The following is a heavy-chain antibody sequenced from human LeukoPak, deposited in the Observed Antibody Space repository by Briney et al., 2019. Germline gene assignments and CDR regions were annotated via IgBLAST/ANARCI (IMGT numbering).Heavy chain of an antibody. CDR1: GSSISDYY. J-gene: IGHJ4*02. CDR3: ARWGSNMAREKGDH. D-gene: IGHD3-10*01. V-gene: IGHV4-59*08. CDR2: IYYSGIT. Sequence: ASETRSLTCTVSGSSISDYYWSWIRQPPGKGLEWIGYIYYSGITNYNPSLKTRVTILVDTSKNQFSLKLSSVTAADTAVYYCARWGSNMAREKGDHWGQGSLVTVSS.